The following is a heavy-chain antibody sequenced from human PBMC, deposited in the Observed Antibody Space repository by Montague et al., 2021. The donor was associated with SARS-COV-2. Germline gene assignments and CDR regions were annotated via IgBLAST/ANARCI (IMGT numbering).Heavy chain of an antibody. V-gene: IGHV4-34*01. J-gene: IGHJ4*02. CDR2: VKDSGST. CDR3: ARGALTGGHYELWRGYYTSPLDY. Sequence: SETLSLTCVVYGGSFSGYYWSWIRQPPGKGLEWIGEVKDSGSTNYIPSLKSRVAISADKSKNQFSPKLRSVTAADTAVYFCARGALTGGHYELWRGYYTSPLDYWSQGTLVTVAS. CDR1: GGSFSGYY. D-gene: IGHD3-3*01.